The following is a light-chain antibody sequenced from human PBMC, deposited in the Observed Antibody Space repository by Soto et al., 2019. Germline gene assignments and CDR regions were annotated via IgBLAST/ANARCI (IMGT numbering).Light chain of an antibody. CDR3: CSYAGDSTYV. CDR1: SSDVGGYNL. Sequence: QSALTQPASVSGSPGQSITISCTGTSSDVGGYNLVSWYQHHPGKAPKLMIYEGSQRPSGVSNRFSGSKSVNTASLTISGLQADDEADYYCCSYAGDSTYVFGTGTKVTVL. CDR2: EGS. J-gene: IGLJ1*01. V-gene: IGLV2-23*01.